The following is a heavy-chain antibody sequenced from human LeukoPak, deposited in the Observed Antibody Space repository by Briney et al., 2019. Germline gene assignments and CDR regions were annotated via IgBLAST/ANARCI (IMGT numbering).Heavy chain of an antibody. J-gene: IGHJ4*02. V-gene: IGHV4-59*08. D-gene: IGHD5-24*01. CDR3: ARCLGDGYNYYFDY. Sequence: PSETLSLTCTVSGGSISSYYWSWIRQPPGKGLEWIGYIYYSGSTNYNPSLKSRVTISVDTSKNQFPLKLSSVTAADTAVYYCARCLGDGYNYYFDYWGQGTLVTVSS. CDR1: GGSISSYY. CDR2: IYYSGST.